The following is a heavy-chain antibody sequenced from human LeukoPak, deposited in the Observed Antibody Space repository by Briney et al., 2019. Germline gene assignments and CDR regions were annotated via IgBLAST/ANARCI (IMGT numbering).Heavy chain of an antibody. CDR1: GDSISSSNW. Sequence: PSETLSLTCAVSGDSISSSNWWTWVRQPPGKGLEWIGEIHHSGSTHYNPSLKNRVTISVDKSKNQLSLKLSSVTAADTAVYYCARGIVGAVDVWGKGTTVTISS. V-gene: IGHV4-4*02. J-gene: IGHJ6*04. CDR3: ARGIVGAVDV. CDR2: IHHSGST. D-gene: IGHD1-26*01.